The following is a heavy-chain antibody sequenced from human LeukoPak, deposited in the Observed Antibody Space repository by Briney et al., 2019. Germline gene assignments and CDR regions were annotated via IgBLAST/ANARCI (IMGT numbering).Heavy chain of an antibody. D-gene: IGHD3-3*01. CDR1: GYTFTSYD. CDR2: MNPNSGNT. J-gene: IGHJ5*02. V-gene: IGHV1-8*01. Sequence: ASVKVSCKASGYTFTSYDINWVRQATGQGLEWMGWMNPNSGNTGYAQKFQGRVTMTRNTSISTAYMELSSLRSEDTAVYYCARGGFGFIYDFWSGYYTKANGFDPWGQGTLVTVSS. CDR3: ARGGFGFIYDFWSGYYTKANGFDP.